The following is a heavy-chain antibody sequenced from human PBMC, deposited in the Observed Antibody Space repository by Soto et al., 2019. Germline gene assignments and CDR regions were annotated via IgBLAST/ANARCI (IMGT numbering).Heavy chain of an antibody. CDR3: ALYDSSGYCFDY. CDR1: GFTFSNYA. Sequence: GGSLRLSCAASGFTFSNYAMNWVRQAPGKGLEWVSSISGSGVSTYYADSVKGRFTISRDNSKSTLYVQMNSLRAEDTAVYYCALYDSSGYCFDYWGPGTLVTVS. D-gene: IGHD3-22*01. J-gene: IGHJ4*02. V-gene: IGHV3-23*01. CDR2: ISGSGVST.